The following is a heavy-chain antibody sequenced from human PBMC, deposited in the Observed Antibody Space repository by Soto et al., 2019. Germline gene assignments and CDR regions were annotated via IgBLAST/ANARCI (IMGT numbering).Heavy chain of an antibody. CDR1: GDSVSSNSAA. D-gene: IGHD3-3*01. CDR2: TYYRSKWYN. J-gene: IGHJ4*02. CDR3: ARELTIFGVVINYFDY. Sequence: SQTLSLTCVISGDSVSSNSAAWNWIRQSPSRGLEWLGRTYYRSKWYNDYAVSVKSRITINPDTSKNQFSLQLNSVTPVDTAVYYCARELTIFGVVINYFDYWGQGTLVTVSS. V-gene: IGHV6-1*01.